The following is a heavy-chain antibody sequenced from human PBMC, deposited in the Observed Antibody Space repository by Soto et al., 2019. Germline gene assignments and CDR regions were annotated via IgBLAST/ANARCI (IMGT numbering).Heavy chain of an antibody. CDR2: ISSSSSTI. J-gene: IGHJ6*02. D-gene: IGHD7-27*01. Sequence: GGSLRLSCAASGFTFGSYSMNWVRQAPGKGLEWVSYISSSSSTIYYADSVKGRFTISRDNAKNSLYLQMNSLRDEDTAVYYCASSPPLTGYYYYGMDVWGQGTTVTVSS. CDR3: ASSPPLTGYYYYGMDV. CDR1: GFTFGSYS. V-gene: IGHV3-48*02.